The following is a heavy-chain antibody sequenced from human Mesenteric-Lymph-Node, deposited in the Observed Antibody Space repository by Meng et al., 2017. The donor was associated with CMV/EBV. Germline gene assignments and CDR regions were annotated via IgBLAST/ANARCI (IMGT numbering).Heavy chain of an antibody. V-gene: IGHV3-7*03. D-gene: IGHD2-2*01. CDR1: GFTFSSYW. CDR2: IKQDGSEK. CDR3: AKEVGGDYFDY. J-gene: IGHJ4*02. Sequence: GESLKISCAASGFTFSSYWMSWVRQAPGKGLEWVANIKQDGSEKYYVDSVKGRFTISRDNAKNSLYLQMNSLRAEDTALYYCAKEVGGDYFDYWGQGTLVTVSS.